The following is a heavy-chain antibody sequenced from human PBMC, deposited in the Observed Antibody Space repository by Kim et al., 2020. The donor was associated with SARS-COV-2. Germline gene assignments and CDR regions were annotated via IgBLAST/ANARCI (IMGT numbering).Heavy chain of an antibody. D-gene: IGHD2-2*01. V-gene: IGHV3-21*01. Sequence: GGSLRLSCAASGFTFSSYSMNWVRQAPGKGLEWVSSISSSSSYIYYADSVKGRFTISRDNAKNSLYLQMNSLRAEDTAVYYCASTTGGYCSSTSCYGIIDYWGQGALVTVSS. J-gene: IGHJ4*02. CDR2: ISSSSSYI. CDR3: ASTTGGYCSSTSCYGIIDY. CDR1: GFTFSSYS.